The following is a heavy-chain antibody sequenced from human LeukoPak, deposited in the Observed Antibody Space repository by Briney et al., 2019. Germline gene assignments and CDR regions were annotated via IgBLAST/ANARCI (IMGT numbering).Heavy chain of an antibody. V-gene: IGHV3-23*01. CDR2: ISGSDGST. Sequence: GGSLRLSCAASGFTFDDYAMHWVRQAPGKGLEWVSGISGSDGSTYYADSVKGRFTISRDNSKNTLSLQMNSLRAEDTAVYYCAKDPGYYGSGSLNFDYWGQGTLVTVSS. CDR3: AKDPGYYGSGSLNFDY. D-gene: IGHD3-10*01. CDR1: GFTFDDYA. J-gene: IGHJ4*02.